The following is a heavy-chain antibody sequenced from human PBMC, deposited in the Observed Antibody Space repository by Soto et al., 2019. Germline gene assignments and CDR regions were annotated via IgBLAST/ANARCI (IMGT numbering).Heavy chain of an antibody. CDR3: AKEKYYYDSSCYPDAFDI. CDR2: ISYDGSNK. CDR1: GFTFSSYG. J-gene: IGHJ3*02. Sequence: QVQLVESGGGVVQPGRSLRLSCAASGFTFSSYGMHWVRQAPGKGLEWVAVISYDGSNKYYADSVKGRFTISRDNSKNTLYLQMNSLRAEDTAVYYCAKEKYYYDSSCYPDAFDIWGQGTMVTVSS. D-gene: IGHD3-22*01. V-gene: IGHV3-30*18.